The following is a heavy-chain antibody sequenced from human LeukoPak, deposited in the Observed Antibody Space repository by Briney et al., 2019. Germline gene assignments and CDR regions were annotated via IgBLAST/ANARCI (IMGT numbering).Heavy chain of an antibody. D-gene: IGHD1-26*01. J-gene: IGHJ4*02. CDR2: IYYTGRN. CDR3: TRGLRGGDYQLLPFGY. V-gene: IGHV4-59*01. CDR1: GGSISPYY. Sequence: SEXLSLTCTVSGGSISPYYWSWLRQSPGKGLEDIGYIYYTGRNNYNPSLTSRGTISLDTTNNQFSLILSSVTAADTAVYYCTRGLRGGDYQLLPFGYWGQGTLVTVSS.